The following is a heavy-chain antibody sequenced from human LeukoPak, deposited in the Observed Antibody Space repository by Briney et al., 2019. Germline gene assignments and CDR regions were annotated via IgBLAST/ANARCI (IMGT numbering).Heavy chain of an antibody. CDR2: ISNRGRT. CDR1: GASVTIDY. J-gene: IGHJ5*02. CDR3: TRHYDSDSSGDPDWFDP. Sequence: KASETLSLTCSVSGASVTIDYWSWIRQPPGKGLEWIGHISNRGRTTYRSSLKSRVTISLDTSRNQFSLKLTSVTAADTAIYYCTRHYDSDSSGDPDWFDPWGQGTLVTVSS. D-gene: IGHD3-22*01. V-gene: IGHV4-59*08.